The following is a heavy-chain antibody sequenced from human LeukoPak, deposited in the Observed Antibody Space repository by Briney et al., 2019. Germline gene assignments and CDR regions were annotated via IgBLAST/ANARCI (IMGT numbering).Heavy chain of an antibody. CDR3: AKDHLSSTYYYDSSGYPLDY. D-gene: IGHD3-22*01. CDR2: ISSSSSTI. CDR1: GFTFSSYS. V-gene: IGHV3-48*01. J-gene: IGHJ4*02. Sequence: AGGSLRLSCAASGFTFSSYSMNWVRQAPGKGLEWVSYISSSSSTIYYADSVKGRFTISRDNAKNSLYLQMNSLRAEDTAVYYCAKDHLSSTYYYDSSGYPLDYWGQGTLVTVSS.